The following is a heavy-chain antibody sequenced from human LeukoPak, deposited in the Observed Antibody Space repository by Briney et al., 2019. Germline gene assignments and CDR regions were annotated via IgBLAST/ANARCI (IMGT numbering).Heavy chain of an antibody. CDR3: AVVELISGLLTDDH. CDR1: GYTFTNYG. D-gene: IGHD1-7*01. Sequence: ASVKVSCKASGYTFTNYGVSWVRQAPGQGLEWMGWISVYNGNTNYEQKVQGRVTMTTDTSTSTAYMELRSLTSDDTAVYYCAVVELISGLLTDDHWGQGTLVTVSS. V-gene: IGHV1-18*01. J-gene: IGHJ4*02. CDR2: ISVYNGNT.